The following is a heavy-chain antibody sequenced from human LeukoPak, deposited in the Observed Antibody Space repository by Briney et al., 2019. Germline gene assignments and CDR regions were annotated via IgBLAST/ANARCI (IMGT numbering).Heavy chain of an antibody. D-gene: IGHD3-10*01. CDR1: GYTFTGYY. J-gene: IGHJ4*02. CDR3: ARVRGVGESRVKYYFDY. CDR2: INPNSGGT. V-gene: IGHV1-2*02. Sequence: ASVKVSCKASGYTFTGYYMHWVRQAPGQGLEWMGWINPNSGGTNYAQKFQGRVTMTRDTSISTAYMELSRLRADDTAVYYCARVRGVGESRVKYYFDYWGQGTLVTVSS.